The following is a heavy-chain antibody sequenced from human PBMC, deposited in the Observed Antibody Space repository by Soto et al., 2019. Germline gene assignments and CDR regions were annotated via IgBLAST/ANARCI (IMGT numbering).Heavy chain of an antibody. J-gene: IGHJ4*02. D-gene: IGHD2-15*01. CDR3: VRTSLVVAAATREDY. CDR2: INSDGSST. CDR1: GFTFSSYW. Sequence: PGGSLRLSCAASGFTFSSYWMHWVRQAPWKGLVWVSRINSDGSSTSYADSVKGRFTISRDNAKNTLYLQMNSLRAEDTAVYYCVRTSLVVAAATREDYWGQGTLVTVSS. V-gene: IGHV3-74*01.